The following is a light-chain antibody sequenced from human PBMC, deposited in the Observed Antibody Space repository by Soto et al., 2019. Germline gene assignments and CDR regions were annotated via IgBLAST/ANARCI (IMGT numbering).Light chain of an antibody. J-gene: IGLJ2*01. Sequence: QSALTQPASVSGSPGQSITISCTGTSSDVGGYNYVSWYQQHPGKAPKLMIYGVTYRPSGVSNRFSRSKSGNTASLTISGLQAEDEDDYYCSSYTTSSTLSVVFGGGTKLTVL. CDR2: GVT. V-gene: IGLV2-14*01. CDR1: SSDVGGYNY. CDR3: SSYTTSSTLSVV.